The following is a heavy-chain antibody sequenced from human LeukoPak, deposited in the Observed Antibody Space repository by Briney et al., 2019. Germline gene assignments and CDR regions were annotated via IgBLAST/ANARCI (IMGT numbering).Heavy chain of an antibody. CDR2: IYYSGST. Sequence: SETLSLTCTVSGGSISSYYWTWIRQPPGKELEWIGYIYYSGSTNYNPSLKSRVTISVDTSTNQFSLKLSSVTAADTAVYYCARVRFGEFGFQEFDSWGQGTLVTVSS. CDR3: ARVRFGEFGFQEFDS. CDR1: GGSISSYY. V-gene: IGHV4-59*01. J-gene: IGHJ4*02. D-gene: IGHD3-10*01.